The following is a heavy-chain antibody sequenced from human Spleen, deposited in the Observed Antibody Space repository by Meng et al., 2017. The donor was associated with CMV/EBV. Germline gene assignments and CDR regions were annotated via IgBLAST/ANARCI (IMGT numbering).Heavy chain of an antibody. V-gene: IGHV1-46*01. CDR3: ARDQGIAAAGTVD. J-gene: IGHJ4*02. Sequence: KASGYTFTSYYMHWVRQAPGQGLEWIGIINPSGGSTSYAQKFQGRVTMTRDTSTSTVYMELSSLRSEDTAVYYCARDQGIAAAGTVDWGQGTLVTVSS. D-gene: IGHD6-13*01. CDR1: GYTFTSYY. CDR2: INPSGGST.